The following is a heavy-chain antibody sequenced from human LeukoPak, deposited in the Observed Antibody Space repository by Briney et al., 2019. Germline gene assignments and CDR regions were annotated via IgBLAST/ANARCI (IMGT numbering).Heavy chain of an antibody. CDR2: IKQDGSEK. CDR1: GFTFSSYW. J-gene: IGHJ4*02. CDR3: ARDRDRYCSSTSCLALDY. V-gene: IGHV3-7*01. D-gene: IGHD2-2*01. Sequence: PGGSLRLSCAASGFTFSSYWMSWVRQAPGKGLEWVANIKQDGSEKYYVDSVKGRFTISRDNAKNSLYLQMNSLRGEDTAVYYCARDRDRYCSSTSCLALDYWGQGTLVTVSS.